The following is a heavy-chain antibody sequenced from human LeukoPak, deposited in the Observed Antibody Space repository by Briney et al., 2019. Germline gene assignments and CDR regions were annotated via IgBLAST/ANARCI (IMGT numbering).Heavy chain of an antibody. J-gene: IGHJ2*01. Sequence: SETLSLTCTVSGGSISSSSYYWGWIRQPPGKGLEWIGSIYYSGSTYYNPSLKSRVTISVDTSKNQFSLKLSSVTAADTAVYYCARRSSLVALRWYWYFDLWGRGTLVTVSS. D-gene: IGHD5-12*01. CDR1: GGSISSSSYY. V-gene: IGHV4-39*01. CDR3: ARRSSLVALRWYWYFDL. CDR2: IYYSGST.